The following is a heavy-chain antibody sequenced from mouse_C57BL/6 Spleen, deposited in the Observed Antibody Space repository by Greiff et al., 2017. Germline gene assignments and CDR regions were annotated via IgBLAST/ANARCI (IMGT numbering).Heavy chain of an antibody. D-gene: IGHD1-1*01. CDR2: IDPSDSYT. Sequence: QVQLKQPGAELVMPGASVKLSCKASGYTFTSYWMHWVKQRPGQGLEWIGEIDPSDSYTNYNQKFKGKSTLTVDKSSSTAYMQLSSLTSEDSAVYYCARSYSRYPDYWGQGTTLTVSS. CDR1: GYTFTSYW. J-gene: IGHJ2*01. CDR3: ARSYSRYPDY. V-gene: IGHV1-69*01.